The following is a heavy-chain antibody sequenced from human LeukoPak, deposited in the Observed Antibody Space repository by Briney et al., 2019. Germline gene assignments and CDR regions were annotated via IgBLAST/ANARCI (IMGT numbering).Heavy chain of an antibody. CDR2: IIPIFGTA. J-gene: IGHJ5*02. D-gene: IGHD2-2*01. CDR1: GGTFSSYA. CDR3: ARGIVVVPLVMGWFDP. Sequence: ASVKVSCKASGGTFSSYAISWVRQAPGQGLEWMGGIIPIFGTANYAQKFQGRVTITADKSTSTAYMELSSLRSEDTAVYYCARGIVVVPLVMGWFDPWGQGTLVTVSS. V-gene: IGHV1-69*06.